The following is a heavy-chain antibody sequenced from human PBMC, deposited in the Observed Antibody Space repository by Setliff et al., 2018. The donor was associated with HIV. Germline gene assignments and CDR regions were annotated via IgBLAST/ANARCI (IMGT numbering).Heavy chain of an antibody. CDR1: GGTFSSYA. J-gene: IGHJ3*02. D-gene: IGHD2-8*01. CDR2: IIPLLGTT. Sequence: SVKVSCKASGGTFSSYAISWVRQAPGQGLEWMGRIIPLLGTTNYAQKFQGRVTIIADKSTSTAYMEVSSLRSEDTAVYYCATKVHCTNGVCLDAFDIWGQGTMVNVSS. CDR3: ATKVHCTNGVCLDAFDI. V-gene: IGHV1-69*04.